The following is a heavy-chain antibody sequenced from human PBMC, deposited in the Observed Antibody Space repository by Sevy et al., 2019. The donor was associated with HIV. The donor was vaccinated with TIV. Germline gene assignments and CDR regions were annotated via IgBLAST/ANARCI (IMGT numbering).Heavy chain of an antibody. CDR1: RFTFSDYY. CDR2: ITSSSSYT. CDR3: ARGGVGQYYDYVWGSYDAFDI. D-gene: IGHD3-16*01. Sequence: GGSLRLSCAASRFTFSDYYMSWIRQAPGKGLEWVSYITSSSSYTNYSDSVKGRFTISRDNAKNSLYLQMNSLRAEDTAVYYCARGGVGQYYDYVWGSYDAFDIWGQGTMVTVSS. V-gene: IGHV3-11*06. J-gene: IGHJ3*02.